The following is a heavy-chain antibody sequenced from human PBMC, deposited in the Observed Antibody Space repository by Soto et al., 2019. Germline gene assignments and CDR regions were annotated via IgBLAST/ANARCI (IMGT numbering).Heavy chain of an antibody. CDR1: GFTFSDHY. CDR3: SREVYSYGFPFYYYYYMDV. Sequence: GGSLRLSCAASGFTFSDHYIDWVRQAPGKGLEWVGRSRNKASSYTTEYAVSVKGRFTISREDSKNSLYLQMNSLKIEDTAVYYCSREVYSYGFPFYYYYYMDVWGKGTTVTVSS. J-gene: IGHJ6*03. V-gene: IGHV3-72*01. D-gene: IGHD5-18*01. CDR2: SRNKASSYTT.